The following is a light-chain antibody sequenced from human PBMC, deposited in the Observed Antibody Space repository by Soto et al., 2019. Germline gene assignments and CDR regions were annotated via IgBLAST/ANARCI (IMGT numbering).Light chain of an antibody. CDR3: ISYTSSSTYV. CDR2: LVN. Sequence: QSVLTQPASVSGSPGQSIAISCTGTSSDVGGYNYVAWYQQHPGKATKLMIYLVNNRPSGVSNRFSGSKSGNTASLTISGLQAEDEADYYFISYTSSSTYVFGTGTKVTVL. J-gene: IGLJ1*01. V-gene: IGLV2-14*03. CDR1: SSDVGGYNY.